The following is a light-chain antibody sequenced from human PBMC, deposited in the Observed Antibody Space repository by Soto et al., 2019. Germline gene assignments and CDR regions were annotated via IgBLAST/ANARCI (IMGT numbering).Light chain of an antibody. J-gene: IGLJ2*01. V-gene: IGLV2-14*01. CDR2: EVT. CDR1: SSDVGGHNY. CDR3: SSYTSSTSRV. Sequence: QSALTQPASVSGSPGQSITISCTGTSSDVGGHNYVSWYQQHPGKAPKLIIYEVTYRPSGVSNRFSGSKSGNTASLTIYGLQAEDEADYYCSSYTSSTSRVFGGGTKLTVL.